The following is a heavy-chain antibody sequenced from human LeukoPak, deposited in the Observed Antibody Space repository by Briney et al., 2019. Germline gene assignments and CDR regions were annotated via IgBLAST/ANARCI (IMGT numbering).Heavy chain of an antibody. D-gene: IGHD5-24*01. CDR2: IYYSGST. Sequence: SESLSLTCAVYGGSFSGYYWSWIRQHPGKGLEWIGYIYYSGSTYYNPSLKSRVTISVDTSKNQFSLKLSSVTAADTAVYYCARATGDGYNSCFDYWGQGTLVTVSS. CDR1: GGSFSGYY. CDR3: ARATGDGYNSCFDY. V-gene: IGHV4-31*11. J-gene: IGHJ4*02.